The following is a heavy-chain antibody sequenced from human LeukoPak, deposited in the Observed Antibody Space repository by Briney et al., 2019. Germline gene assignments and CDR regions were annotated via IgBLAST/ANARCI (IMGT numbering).Heavy chain of an antibody. CDR3: AKVSSSSPYFDY. D-gene: IGHD6-6*01. CDR2: IIGSGGST. J-gene: IGHJ4*02. V-gene: IGHV3-23*01. CDR1: GFTFSSYA. Sequence: GGSLRLCCAASGFTFSSYAMSWVRQAPGKGLEWVSAIIGSGGSTYYADSVKGRFTISRDNSKNTLYLQMNSLRAEDTAVYYCAKVSSSSPYFDYWGQGTLVTVSS.